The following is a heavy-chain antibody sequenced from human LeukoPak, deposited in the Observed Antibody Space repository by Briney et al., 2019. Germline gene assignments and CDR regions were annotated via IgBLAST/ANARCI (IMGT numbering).Heavy chain of an antibody. V-gene: IGHV3-48*01. CDR1: GFTFNNYA. CDR3: AKGAYDYIEIAYFDY. Sequence: GGSLRLSCAASGFTFNNYAMNWVRQTPGGRLEWVSFIGISSGPLLYADSVKGRFTISRDKSKSTLYLQMNSLRAEDTAVYYCAKGAYDYIEIAYFDYWGQGSLVTVSS. D-gene: IGHD5-12*01. CDR2: IGISSGPL. J-gene: IGHJ4*02.